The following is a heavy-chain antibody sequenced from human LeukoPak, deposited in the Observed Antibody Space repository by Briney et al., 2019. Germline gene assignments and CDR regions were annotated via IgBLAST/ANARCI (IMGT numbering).Heavy chain of an antibody. CDR2: ISYDGSNK. Sequence: PGGSLRLSCAASGFTFSSYGMHWVRQAPGKGLEWVAVISYDGSNKYYADSVKGRFTISRDNSKNTLYLQMNSLRAEDTAVYYCAKRYYYGMDVWGQGTTVTVSS. CDR3: AKRYYYGMDV. V-gene: IGHV3-30*18. J-gene: IGHJ6*02. CDR1: GFTFSSYG.